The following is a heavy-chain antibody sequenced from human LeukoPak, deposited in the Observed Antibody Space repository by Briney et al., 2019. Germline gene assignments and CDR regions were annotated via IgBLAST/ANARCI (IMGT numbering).Heavy chain of an antibody. V-gene: IGHV3-23*01. D-gene: IGHD5-18*01. CDR2: IRGGGEIT. J-gene: IGHJ4*02. Sequence: GGSLRLSGAASGFTFSSYAMSGVRQAPGKGRGGGSVIRGGGEITYYADSGKGRFTISRENYKNRGYLQMSSLRAEDTAIFYCAKERGYSYGNTDSWGQGTLVTVSS. CDR1: GFTFSSYA. CDR3: AKERGYSYGNTDS.